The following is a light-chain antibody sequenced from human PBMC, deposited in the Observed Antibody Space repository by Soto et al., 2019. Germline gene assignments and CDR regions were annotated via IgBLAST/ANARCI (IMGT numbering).Light chain of an antibody. Sequence: QSVLTQPRSVSGSPGQSVTISCTGTSSDVGTYKYVSWYQQYPGKAPKVIIYDVTERPSGVPDRFSGSKSGNTASLTISGLQAEDEADYYCCSYTGSYSLYVFGTGTKLTVL. CDR3: CSYTGSYSLYV. V-gene: IGLV2-11*01. J-gene: IGLJ1*01. CDR1: SSDVGTYKY. CDR2: DVT.